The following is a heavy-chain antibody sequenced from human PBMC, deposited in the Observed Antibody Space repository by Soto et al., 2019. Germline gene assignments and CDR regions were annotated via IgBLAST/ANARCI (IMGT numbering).Heavy chain of an antibody. Sequence: GGSLRLSCAVSGFTFNSYGMSWVRQAPGKGLEWVSAISASGGSRYYADSVKGRFTISRDNSKNTLFLQMNSLSAEDTAVYYCARRYYYDGSGPYGMDVWGQGATVTVSS. D-gene: IGHD3-22*01. CDR1: GFTFNSYG. CDR3: ARRYYYDGSGPYGMDV. V-gene: IGHV3-23*01. CDR2: ISASGGSR. J-gene: IGHJ6*02.